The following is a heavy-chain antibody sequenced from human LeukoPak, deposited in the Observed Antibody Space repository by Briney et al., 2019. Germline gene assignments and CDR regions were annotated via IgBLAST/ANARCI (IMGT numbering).Heavy chain of an antibody. V-gene: IGHV3-53*01. CDR3: ARHDRGAATVDSDYYYYMDV. J-gene: IGHJ6*03. CDR1: GFSVSSNY. Sequence: PGGSLRLSCVASGFSVSSNYLSWVRQAPGKGLDWVSVIYSGGRTYYADSVKGRFTISRDNSKNTLYLQMDSLRTEDTAVYYCARHDRGAATVDSDYYYYMDVWGKGTAVTVSS. CDR2: IYSGGRT. D-gene: IGHD4-23*01.